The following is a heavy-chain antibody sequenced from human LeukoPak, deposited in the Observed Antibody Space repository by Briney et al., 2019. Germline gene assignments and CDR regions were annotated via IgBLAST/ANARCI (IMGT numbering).Heavy chain of an antibody. J-gene: IGHJ4*02. CDR3: ARVEYCTKGVCINFDL. CDR1: GYTFTGPY. Sequence: ASLKVSCKASGYTFTGPYIHWMRQAPGQGLEWMGWINPNRGGTKYAQRFQGRVTVTRDTSTSTAYLELSGLRADDTAAYYCARVEYCTKGVCINFDLWGQGTLVTVSS. V-gene: IGHV1-2*02. CDR2: INPNRGGT. D-gene: IGHD2-8*01.